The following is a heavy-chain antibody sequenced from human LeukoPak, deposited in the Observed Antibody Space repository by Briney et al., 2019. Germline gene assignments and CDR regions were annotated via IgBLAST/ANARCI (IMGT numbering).Heavy chain of an antibody. Sequence: GRSLRLSCAASGFTFSSYGMHWVRQAPGKGLEWVAVISYDGSNKYYADSVKGRFTISRDNSKNTLYLQMNSLRAEDTAVYYCARDQIVVVPATHWFDPWGQGTLVTVSS. J-gene: IGHJ5*02. CDR2: ISYDGSNK. D-gene: IGHD2-2*01. CDR3: ARDQIVVVPATHWFDP. V-gene: IGHV3-30*03. CDR1: GFTFSSYG.